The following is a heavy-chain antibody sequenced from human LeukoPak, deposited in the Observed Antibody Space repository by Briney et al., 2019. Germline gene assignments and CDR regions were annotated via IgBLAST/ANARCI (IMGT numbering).Heavy chain of an antibody. Sequence: GASVKVSCKASGYTFTSYGISWVRQAPGQGLEWMGWISAYNGNTNYAQKLQGRVTMTTDTSTSTAHMELRSLRSDDTAVYYCARSPGRELLIDPWGQGTLVTVSS. CDR1: GYTFTSYG. D-gene: IGHD1-26*01. CDR2: ISAYNGNT. J-gene: IGHJ5*02. V-gene: IGHV1-18*01. CDR3: ARSPGRELLIDP.